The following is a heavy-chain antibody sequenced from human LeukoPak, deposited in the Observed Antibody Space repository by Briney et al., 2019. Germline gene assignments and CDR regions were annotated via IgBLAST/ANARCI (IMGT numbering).Heavy chain of an antibody. CDR1: GFTFSGSA. V-gene: IGHV3-73*01. CDR2: IRSKANSYAT. D-gene: IGHD3-22*01. Sequence: GGSLRLSCAASGFTFSGSAMHWVRQASGKGLEWVGRIRSKANSYATAYAASVKGRFTISRDDSKNTAYLQMNSLKTEDTAVYYCTRLDVYYYDADVDVWGKGTTVTASS. CDR3: TRLDVYYYDADVDV. J-gene: IGHJ6*04.